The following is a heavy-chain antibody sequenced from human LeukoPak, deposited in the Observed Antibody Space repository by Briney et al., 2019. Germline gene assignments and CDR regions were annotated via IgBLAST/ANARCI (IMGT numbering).Heavy chain of an antibody. V-gene: IGHV3-21*01. CDR3: ARDLAVSDY. CDR1: GFTVSSNC. Sequence: KPGGSLRLSCAASGFTVSSNCMSWVRQAPGKGLEWVSSISSSSSYIYYADSVKGRFTISRDNAKKSLYLQMNSLRDEDTAMYYCARDLAVSDYWGQGTLVTVSS. J-gene: IGHJ4*02. CDR2: ISSSSSYI.